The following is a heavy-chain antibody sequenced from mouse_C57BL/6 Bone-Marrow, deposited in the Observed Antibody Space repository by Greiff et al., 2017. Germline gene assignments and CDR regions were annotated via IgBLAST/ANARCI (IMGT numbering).Heavy chain of an antibody. V-gene: IGHV1-7*01. Sequence: QVQLQQSGAELAKPGASVKLSCTASGYTFTSDWMHWVKQRPGQGLEWIGYFNTSSGYTKYNQKFKNKATLTADKSSSTAYLQLGSLTYEYSAVYYCARADDYWGQGTTLTVSS. J-gene: IGHJ2*01. CDR2: FNTSSGYT. CDR3: ARADDY. CDR1: GYTFTSDW.